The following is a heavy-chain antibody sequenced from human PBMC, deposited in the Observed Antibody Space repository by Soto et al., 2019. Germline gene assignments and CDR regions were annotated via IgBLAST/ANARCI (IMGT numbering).Heavy chain of an antibody. CDR1: GGNIRSGGYS. CDR2: IYHSGST. Sequence: SETHSLTCTVSGGNIRSGGYSWNWIRQPPGKGLEWIGYIYHSGSTLYNPSLKSRVTISVDKSKNQFSLKLSSVTAADTAVYYCARDQLEGNWFDPWGQGTLVTVSS. J-gene: IGHJ5*02. D-gene: IGHD1-1*01. CDR3: ARDQLEGNWFDP. V-gene: IGHV4-30-2*01.